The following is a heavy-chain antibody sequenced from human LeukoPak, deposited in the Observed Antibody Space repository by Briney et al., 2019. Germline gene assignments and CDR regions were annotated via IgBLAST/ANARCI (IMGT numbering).Heavy chain of an antibody. CDR1: GFTFSRYW. CDR3: ARDPITIFGVADYYYYYMDV. D-gene: IGHD3-3*01. CDR2: IKQDGSEK. Sequence: PGXSLRLSCAASGFTFSRYWMSWVRQAPGKGLEWVANIKQDGSEKYYVDSVKCRFTISRDNAKNSLYLQMNSLRAEDTAVYYCARDPITIFGVADYYYYYMDVWGKGTTVTVSS. V-gene: IGHV3-7*01. J-gene: IGHJ6*03.